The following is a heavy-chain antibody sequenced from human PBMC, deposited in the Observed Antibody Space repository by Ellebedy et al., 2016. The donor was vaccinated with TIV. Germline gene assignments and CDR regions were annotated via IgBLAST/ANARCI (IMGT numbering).Heavy chain of an antibody. J-gene: IGHJ4*02. D-gene: IGHD1-14*01. Sequence: GESLKISCAASGFTFSSYDMHWVRQGSGNGLQWVSSIGAAGDTYYAGFVKGGVALSRENAKNSLYLQLNNVRVGDTAVYYCARATEGFDYWGQGTLVTVSS. V-gene: IGHV3-13*01. CDR2: IGAAGDT. CDR1: GFTFSSYD. CDR3: ARATEGFDY.